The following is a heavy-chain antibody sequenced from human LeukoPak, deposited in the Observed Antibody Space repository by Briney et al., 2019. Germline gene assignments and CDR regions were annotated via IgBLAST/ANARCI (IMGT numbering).Heavy chain of an antibody. J-gene: IGHJ4*02. V-gene: IGHV3-7*01. CDR2: IKQDGGQI. Sequence: GGSLRLSCAASEFTFSSYWMSWVRQAPGKGLEWVANIKQDGGQIYYLESVKGRFTVSRDNTKNSLYLQMNSLRAEDTAVYYCARLGARQMLEYWGQGTLVTVSS. D-gene: IGHD4/OR15-4a*01. CDR1: EFTFSSYW. CDR3: ARLGARQMLEY.